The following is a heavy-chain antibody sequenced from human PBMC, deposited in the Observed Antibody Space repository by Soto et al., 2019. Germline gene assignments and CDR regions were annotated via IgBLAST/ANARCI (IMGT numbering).Heavy chain of an antibody. CDR1: GFTFTNYA. J-gene: IGHJ6*02. D-gene: IGHD4-17*01. CDR2: ISFDGNKK. V-gene: IGHV3-30-3*01. CDR3: AREDDYADRYFNYGLDV. Sequence: QAQLVESGGGVVQPGTSLRLSCAASGFTFTNYALHWVRQAPGKGLEWVAVISFDGNKKYFSDSVKGRFIISRDNFKNTLYLQMNNLRLDDAALYFCAREDDYADRYFNYGLDVWGQGTTVTVSS.